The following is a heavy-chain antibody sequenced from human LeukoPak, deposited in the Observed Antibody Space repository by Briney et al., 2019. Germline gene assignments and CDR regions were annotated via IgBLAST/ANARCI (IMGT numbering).Heavy chain of an antibody. CDR1: GDSISSSGYF. CDR3: ARDLSDYGGNSRKVWDLHDAFDI. CDR2: IYYSGST. D-gene: IGHD4-23*01. J-gene: IGHJ3*02. Sequence: PSETLSLTCTVSGDSISSSGYFWGWIRQPPGKGLEWIGSIYYSGSTYYKPSLKSRVTISVDTSKNQFSLKLSSVTAADTAVYYCARDLSDYGGNSRKVWDLHDAFDIWGQGTMVTVSS. V-gene: IGHV4-39*07.